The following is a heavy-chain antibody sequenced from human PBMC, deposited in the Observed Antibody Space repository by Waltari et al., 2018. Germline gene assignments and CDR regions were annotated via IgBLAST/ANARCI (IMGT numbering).Heavy chain of an antibody. CDR3: TRGGVRWVFYDY. J-gene: IGHJ4*02. V-gene: IGHV1-2*02. CDR2: VSPKTGAT. D-gene: IGHD1-26*01. Sequence: QVQLLQSGAEVKKPGASVKVSCKASGYTFTESWIHWVRQAPGLRLEWMGWVSPKTGATNYAQKFQDSVTLTTDTSISTAYMELTRLTYDDTAIYYCTRGGVRWVFYDYWGQGTLVTVSS. CDR1: GYTFTESW.